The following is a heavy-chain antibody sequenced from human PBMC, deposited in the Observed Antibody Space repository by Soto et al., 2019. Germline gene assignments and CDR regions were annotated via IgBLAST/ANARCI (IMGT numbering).Heavy chain of an antibody. CDR1: GFTFSSYG. J-gene: IGHJ6*02. Sequence: QVQLVESGGGVVQPGRSLRLSCAASGFTFSSYGMHWVRQAPGTGLEWVAVISYDGSNKYYADSVKGRFTISRDNSKNTLYLQMNSLRAEDTAVYYCAKEGKYCSGGSCYYYGMDVWGQGTTVTVSS. CDR3: AKEGKYCSGGSCYYYGMDV. CDR2: ISYDGSNK. V-gene: IGHV3-30*18. D-gene: IGHD2-15*01.